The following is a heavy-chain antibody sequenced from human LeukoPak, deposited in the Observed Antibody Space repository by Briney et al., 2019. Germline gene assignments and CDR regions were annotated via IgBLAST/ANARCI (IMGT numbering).Heavy chain of an antibody. J-gene: IGHJ5*02. CDR2: IYYSGST. D-gene: IGHD4-17*01. CDR3: ARDDYGDCWFDP. Sequence: SETLSLTCTVSGFSISSGYYWGWIRQPPGKGLEWIGSIYYSGSTYYNPSLKSRVTISVDTSKNQFSLKLSSVTAADTAVYYCARDDYGDCWFDPWGQGTLVTVSS. V-gene: IGHV4-38-2*02. CDR1: GFSISSGYY.